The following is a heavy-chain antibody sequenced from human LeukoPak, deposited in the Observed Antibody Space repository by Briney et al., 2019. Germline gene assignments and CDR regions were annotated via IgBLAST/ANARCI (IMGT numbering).Heavy chain of an antibody. V-gene: IGHV5-51*01. CDR2: IYPGDSDT. Sequence: GESLKISCKGSGYSFTNYWIGWVRQMPGKGLEWLGIIYPGDSDTRYSPSFQGQVTISADKSISTAYLQWSSLRASDTAMHYCARQAGSGYYDSSGYSDYWGQGTLVTVSS. CDR3: ARQAGSGYYDSSGYSDY. CDR1: GYSFTNYW. D-gene: IGHD3-22*01. J-gene: IGHJ4*02.